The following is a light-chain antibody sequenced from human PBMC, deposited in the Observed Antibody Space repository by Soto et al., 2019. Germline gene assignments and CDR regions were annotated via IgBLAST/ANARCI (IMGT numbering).Light chain of an antibody. CDR1: QGISSY. CDR3: QQLNNYPLT. CDR2: AAS. Sequence: DIQLTQSPSFLSASVGDRGTITCRASQGISSYLAWYQQKPGKAPKLLIYAASTLQSGVPSRFSGSGSGTEFTLTISSLQPEDFATYYCQQLNNYPLTFGQGTRLEIK. V-gene: IGKV1-9*01. J-gene: IGKJ5*01.